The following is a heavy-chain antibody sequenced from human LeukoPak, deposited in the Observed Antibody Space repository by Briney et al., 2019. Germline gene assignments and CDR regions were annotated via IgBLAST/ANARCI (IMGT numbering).Heavy chain of an antibody. D-gene: IGHD6-19*01. CDR3: ARDMYTSGRGY. V-gene: IGHV1-46*01. CDR2: INPSDGST. Sequence: ASVKVSCKASGYIFTTYYMHWVRQAPGQGLEWMGIINPSDGSTNYAQNCQGRVTMTRDTSTSTVYMELSSLRSEDTAIYYCARDMYTSGRGYWGQGTLVTVSS. J-gene: IGHJ4*02. CDR1: GYIFTTYY.